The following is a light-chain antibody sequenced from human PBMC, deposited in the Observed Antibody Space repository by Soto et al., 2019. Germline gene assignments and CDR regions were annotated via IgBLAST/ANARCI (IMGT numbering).Light chain of an antibody. Sequence: DIQMTQSPSSLSASVGDRVTITCRASQSISNYLNWYQQKPGKAPEVLIHAASSLQSGVPSRFSGGGSGRDFTLTISSLQPEDFATYYCQQSYSSPYTFGQGTNLEIK. CDR1: QSISNY. CDR2: AAS. V-gene: IGKV1-39*01. J-gene: IGKJ2*01. CDR3: QQSYSSPYT.